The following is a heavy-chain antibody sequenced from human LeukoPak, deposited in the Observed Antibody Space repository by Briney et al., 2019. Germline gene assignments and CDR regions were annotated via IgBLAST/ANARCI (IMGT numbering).Heavy chain of an antibody. D-gene: IGHD3-22*01. CDR1: GFTFSSYG. Sequence: GGSLRLSCAASGFTFSSYGMHWVRQAPGKGLEWVAVISYDGSNKYYADSVKGRFTISRDNSKNTLYLQMNSLRAEDTAVYYCARAPYYYDSSGRQFGYLDYWGQGTLVTVSS. CDR3: ARAPYYYDSSGRQFGYLDY. J-gene: IGHJ4*02. V-gene: IGHV3-30*03. CDR2: ISYDGSNK.